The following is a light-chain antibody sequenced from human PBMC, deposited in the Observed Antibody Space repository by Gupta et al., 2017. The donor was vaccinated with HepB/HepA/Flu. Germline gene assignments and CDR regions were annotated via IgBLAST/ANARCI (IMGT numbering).Light chain of an antibody. CDR1: SSDVGGYNY. V-gene: IGLV2-14*03. CDR2: DVS. Sequence: QSALPQPASVSGSPGPSITISCTGTSSDVGGYNYVSWYQQHPGKAPKLMIDDVSNRPAGVSNRFSGSKAGNTASLTISGLQAEDEADYYCSSYTSSSTLVVLGGGTKLTVL. J-gene: IGLJ3*02. CDR3: SSYTSSSTLVV.